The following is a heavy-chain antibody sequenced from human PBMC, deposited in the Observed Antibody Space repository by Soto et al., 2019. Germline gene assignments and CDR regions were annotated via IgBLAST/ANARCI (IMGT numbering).Heavy chain of an antibody. CDR2: ISSGSSVT. CDR1: GFTFSDYS. J-gene: IGHJ4*02. D-gene: IGHD6-25*01. V-gene: IGHV3-48*01. Sequence: EVQLVESGGALVQPGGSLRLSCEASGFTFSDYSMNWVRQAPGGGLQWLSYISSGSSVTYYADSVKGRFTILRDNTKNSLYLQMNSLRAEDTGVYYCARVESRMASRSAFWGQGVLVTVSS. CDR3: ARVESRMASRSAF.